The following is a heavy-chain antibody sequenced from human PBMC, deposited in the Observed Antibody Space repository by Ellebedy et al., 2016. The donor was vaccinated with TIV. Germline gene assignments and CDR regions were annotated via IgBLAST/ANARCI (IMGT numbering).Heavy chain of an antibody. Sequence: GESLKISCAASGFTFDDYAMHWVRQAPGKGLEWVSAISGGGGSTSYADSVKGRFTISRDNAKDTLYLEMNSLRDEDTAVYYCARDHGYWGQGTLVTVSS. J-gene: IGHJ4*02. CDR2: ISGGGGST. V-gene: IGHV3-23*01. CDR1: GFTFDDYA. CDR3: ARDHGY.